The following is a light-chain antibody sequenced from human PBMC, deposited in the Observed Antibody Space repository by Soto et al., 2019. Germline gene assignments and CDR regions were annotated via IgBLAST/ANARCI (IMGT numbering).Light chain of an antibody. V-gene: IGKV3-15*01. J-gene: IGKJ2*01. Sequence: EIVMTQSPATLSVSPGERATVSCRASQSVSSNLAWYQQKPGQAPRLLIYGASTRATGIPARFSGSGSGTEFTLTISSLQFEDFAVYYCQQYNNWPRTFGQGTKLEIK. CDR2: GAS. CDR1: QSVSSN. CDR3: QQYNNWPRT.